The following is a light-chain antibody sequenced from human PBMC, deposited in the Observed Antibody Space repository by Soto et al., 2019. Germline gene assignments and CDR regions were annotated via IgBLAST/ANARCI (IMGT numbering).Light chain of an antibody. J-gene: IGKJ1*01. CDR3: QQRSNWRRT. Sequence: EIVLTQSPATLSLSPGERATLSCRASQSVSSYLAWYQQKPGQAPRLLIYAASNRATGIPARFSGSGSGTDLTLTISSLEPEDFAVYYCQQRSNWRRTFGQGTKVEIK. V-gene: IGKV3-11*01. CDR1: QSVSSY. CDR2: AAS.